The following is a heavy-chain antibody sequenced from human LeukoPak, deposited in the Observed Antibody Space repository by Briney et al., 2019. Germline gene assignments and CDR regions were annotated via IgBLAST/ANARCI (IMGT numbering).Heavy chain of an antibody. CDR1: GFTFSSYT. CDR3: AKDSVSSYDILTGYSWRGFDY. J-gene: IGHJ4*02. Sequence: GGSLRLSCAASGFTFSSYTMNWVRQAPGKGLEWVAFIRYDGSNKYYADSVKGRFTISRDNSKNTLYLQMNSLRAEDTAVYYCAKDSVSSYDILTGYSWRGFDYWGQGTLVTVSS. CDR2: IRYDGSNK. V-gene: IGHV3-30*02. D-gene: IGHD3-9*01.